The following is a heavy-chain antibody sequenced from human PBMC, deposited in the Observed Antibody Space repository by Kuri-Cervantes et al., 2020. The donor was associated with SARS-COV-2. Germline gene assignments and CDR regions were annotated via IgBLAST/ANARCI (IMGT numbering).Heavy chain of an antibody. J-gene: IGHJ6*02. V-gene: IGHV1-2*04. Sequence: ASVKVSCKASGYTFTGYYMHWVRQAPGQGLEWMGWINPNSGGTNYAQKFQGWVTMTRDTSISTAYMELSRLRSDDTAVYYRARGMVRGVIQYYYYGMDVWGQGTTVTVSS. CDR2: INPNSGGT. D-gene: IGHD3-10*01. CDR1: GYTFTGYY. CDR3: ARGMVRGVIQYYYYGMDV.